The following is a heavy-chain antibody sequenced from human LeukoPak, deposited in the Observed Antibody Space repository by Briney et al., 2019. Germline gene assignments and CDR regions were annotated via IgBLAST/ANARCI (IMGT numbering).Heavy chain of an antibody. CDR1: GYTFTGYH. J-gene: IGHJ4*02. CDR2: INPNSGDT. V-gene: IGHV1-2*06. CDR3: ARDYCSSTSCLFDY. D-gene: IGHD2-2*01. Sequence: ASVKVSCKASGYTFTGYHMHWVRQAHGQGLEWMGRINPNSGDTNYAQKFQGRVTMTRDTSISTAYMELSRLRSDDTAVYYCARDYCSSTSCLFDYWGQGTLVTVSS.